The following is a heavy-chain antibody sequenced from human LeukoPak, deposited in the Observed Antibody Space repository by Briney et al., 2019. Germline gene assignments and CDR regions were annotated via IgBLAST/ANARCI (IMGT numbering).Heavy chain of an antibody. CDR2: ISGSGGST. D-gene: IGHD5-12*01. V-gene: IGHV3-23*01. CDR3: AKGDSGYYYYFDY. J-gene: IGHJ4*02. CDR1: GFTFSSYA. Sequence: GGSLRLSCAASGFTFSSYAMSWVRQAPGKGLEWVSAISGSGGSTYYADSVKGRFTISRDNSKNTLYLQMNSLRAEDTAVYYCAKGDSGYYYYFDYWGQRTLVTVSS.